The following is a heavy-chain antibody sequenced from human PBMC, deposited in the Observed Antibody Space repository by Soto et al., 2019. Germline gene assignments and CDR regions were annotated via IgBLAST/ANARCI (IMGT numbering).Heavy chain of an antibody. CDR3: TRASSLDFDF. CDR2: IRRNAYGGTT. D-gene: IGHD3-16*01. CDR1: GFTFGDYA. J-gene: IGHJ4*02. V-gene: IGHV3-49*04. Sequence: SLRLSCTTSGFTFGDYALSWVRQAPGKGLEWVGFIRRNAYGGTTDYAASVKGRFTISRDDSKSIAYPQMNSLRTEDTALYYCTRASSLDFDFWGQGTLVTVSS.